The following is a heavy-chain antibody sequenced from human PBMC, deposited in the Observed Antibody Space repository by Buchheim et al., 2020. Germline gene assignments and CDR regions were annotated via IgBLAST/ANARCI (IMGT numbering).Heavy chain of an antibody. V-gene: IGHV4-31*03. J-gene: IGHJ5*02. CDR3: ARAPLLRDFWSGYPSDVPGFDP. D-gene: IGHD3-3*01. Sequence: QVQLQESGPGLVKPSQTLSLTCTVSGGSISSGGYYWSWIRQHPGKGLEWIGYIYYSGSTYYNPSLKSRVTISVDTSKNQFSLKLSSVTAADTAVYYCARAPLLRDFWSGYPSDVPGFDPWGQGTL. CDR2: IYYSGST. CDR1: GGSISSGGYY.